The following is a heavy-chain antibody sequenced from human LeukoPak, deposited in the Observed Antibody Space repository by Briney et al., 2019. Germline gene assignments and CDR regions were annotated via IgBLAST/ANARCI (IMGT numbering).Heavy chain of an antibody. V-gene: IGHV4-30-4*08. D-gene: IGHD6-19*01. Sequence: PSETLSLTCTVSGGSISSGDYYWSWIRQPPGKGLEWIGYIYYSGSTYYNPSLKSRVTISVDTSKNQFSLKLSSVTAADTAVYYCAGLSSGSLLGNYWGQGTLVTVSS. J-gene: IGHJ4*02. CDR3: AGLSSGSLLGNY. CDR2: IYYSGST. CDR1: GGSISSGDYY.